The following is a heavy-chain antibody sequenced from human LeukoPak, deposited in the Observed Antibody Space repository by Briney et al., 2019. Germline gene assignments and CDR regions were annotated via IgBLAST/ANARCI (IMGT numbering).Heavy chain of an antibody. CDR2: INPNSGGT. J-gene: IGHJ5*02. D-gene: IGHD6-13*01. CDR3: ARVPRRVAAGLWWFDP. CDR1: GYTFTGYY. V-gene: IGHV1-2*02. Sequence: ASVKVSCKASGYTFTGYYMHWVRQAPGQGLEWMGWINPNSGGTNYAQKFQGRVTMTRDTSISTAYMELSRLRSDDTAVYYCARVPRRVAAGLWWFDPWGQGTLVTVSS.